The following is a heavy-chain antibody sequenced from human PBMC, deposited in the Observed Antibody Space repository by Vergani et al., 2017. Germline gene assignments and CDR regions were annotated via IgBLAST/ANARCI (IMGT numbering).Heavy chain of an antibody. Sequence: LEESGGGSVKPGGSLRLSCAASGFKFSDHYMSWIRQAPGKGLEWVSHISPGASTVSYTDSLTGRFTVSRDNDNNSLTLDMTTLRVEDTAVYDCSKNPGISTTRHYYAMDVWGQGTTVTGSS. CDR3: SKNPGISTTRHYYAMDV. V-gene: IGHV3-11*04. D-gene: IGHD6-13*01. CDR1: GFKFSDHY. J-gene: IGHJ6*02. CDR2: ISPGASTV.